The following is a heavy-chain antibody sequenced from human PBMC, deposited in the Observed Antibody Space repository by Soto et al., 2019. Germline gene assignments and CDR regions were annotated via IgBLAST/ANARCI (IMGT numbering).Heavy chain of an antibody. CDR3: ARTTYYDFWSGFEYYFDY. V-gene: IGHV4-39*01. CDR1: GGSISSSSYY. D-gene: IGHD3-3*01. Sequence: SETLSLTCTVSGGSISSSSYYWGWIRQPPGKGLEWIGSIYYSGSTYYNPSLKSRVTISVDTSKNQFSLKLSSVTAADTAVYYCARTTYYDFWSGFEYYFDYWGQGTLVTVSS. J-gene: IGHJ4*02. CDR2: IYYSGST.